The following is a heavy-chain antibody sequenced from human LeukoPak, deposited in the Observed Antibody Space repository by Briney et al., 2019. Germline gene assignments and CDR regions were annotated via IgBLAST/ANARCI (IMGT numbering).Heavy chain of an antibody. V-gene: IGHV1-69*13. Sequence: VASVKVSCKASGYTFTSYYMHWVRQAPGQGLEWMGGIIPIFGTANYAQKFQGRVTITADESTSTAYMELSSLRSEDTAVYYCASADYVWGSYRPSFDYWGQGALVTVSS. D-gene: IGHD3-16*02. CDR3: ASADYVWGSYRPSFDY. CDR2: IIPIFGTA. CDR1: GYTFTSYY. J-gene: IGHJ4*02.